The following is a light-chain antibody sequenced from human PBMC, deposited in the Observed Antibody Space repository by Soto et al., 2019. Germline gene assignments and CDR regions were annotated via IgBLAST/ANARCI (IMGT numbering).Light chain of an antibody. J-gene: IGLJ2*01. CDR3: SSYTTTSAVA. CDR2: DVT. Sequence: QSALTQPASVSGSPGQWITISCTGTSSDVGGYNYVSWYQQHPGKAPKLIIYDVTNRPAWVSYRFSGSKSGNTASLTISGLQADDEADYYCSSYTTTSAVAVGGGTQLTVL. CDR1: SSDVGGYNY. V-gene: IGLV2-14*03.